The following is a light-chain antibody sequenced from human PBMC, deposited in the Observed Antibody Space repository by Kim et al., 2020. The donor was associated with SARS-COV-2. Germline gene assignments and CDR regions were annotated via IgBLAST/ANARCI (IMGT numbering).Light chain of an antibody. V-gene: IGKV3-20*01. J-gene: IGKJ5*01. Sequence: EIVLTQSPGTLSLSPWERATLSCRASQSVSSSYLAWYQQKPGQAPRLLIYGASSRATGIPDRFSGSGSGTDFTLTISRLEPEDFAVYYFQQYGSAPPITFGQGTRLEIK. CDR2: GAS. CDR3: QQYGSAPPIT. CDR1: QSVSSSY.